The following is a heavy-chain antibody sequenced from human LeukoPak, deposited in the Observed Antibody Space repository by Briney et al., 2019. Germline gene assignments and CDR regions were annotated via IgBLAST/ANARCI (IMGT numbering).Heavy chain of an antibody. J-gene: IGHJ5*02. Sequence: SETLSPTCAVSGGSISSFHWSWIRQPAGKGLEWIGHIFTGGTTNYNPSLKSRLTMSLDTSKNQFSLNLRSVTAADTAVYYCARVSLGRWYFGPWGQGTPVTVSS. CDR1: GGSISSFH. CDR2: IFTGGTT. V-gene: IGHV4-59*10. D-gene: IGHD4-23*01. CDR3: ARVSLGRWYFGP.